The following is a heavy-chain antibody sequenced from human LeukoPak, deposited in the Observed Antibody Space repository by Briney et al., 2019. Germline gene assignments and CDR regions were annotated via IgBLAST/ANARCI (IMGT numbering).Heavy chain of an antibody. CDR3: ARDNSTGVDY. CDR2: IYTSGST. CDR1: GGSISSGSYY. J-gene: IGHJ4*02. D-gene: IGHD7-27*01. Sequence: SETLSLTCTVSGGSISSGSYYWSWIRQPAGKGLEWIGRIYTSGSTNYNPSLKSRVTISVDTSKNQFSLKLSSVTAADTAVYYCARDNSTGVDYWGQGTLVTVSS. V-gene: IGHV4-61*02.